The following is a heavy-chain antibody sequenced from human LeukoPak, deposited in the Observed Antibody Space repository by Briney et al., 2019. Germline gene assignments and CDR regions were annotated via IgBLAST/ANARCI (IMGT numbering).Heavy chain of an antibody. CDR1: GLTFSSYS. D-gene: IGHD2-15*01. V-gene: IGHV3-21*01. CDR2: ISSSSSYI. CDR3: ASGPRYCSGGSCYSYDY. Sequence: GGSLRLSCAASGLTFSSYSMNWVRQAPGKGLEWVSSISSSSSYIYYADSVKGRFTISRDNAKNSLYLQMNSLRAEDTAVYYCASGPRYCSGGSCYSYDYWGQGTLVTVSS. J-gene: IGHJ4*02.